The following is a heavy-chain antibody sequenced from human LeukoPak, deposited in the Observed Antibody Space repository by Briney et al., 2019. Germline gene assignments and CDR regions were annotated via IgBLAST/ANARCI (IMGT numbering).Heavy chain of an antibody. Sequence: PGGSLRLSCAASGFTFGSYGMHWVRQAPGKGLEWVSRINRDGGGTTYADSVKGRFTISRDNAKNTLYLQMNSLRAEDTAVYFCARGAYGDYGVFDYWGQGTLVTVSS. CDR2: INRDGGGT. CDR3: ARGAYGDYGVFDY. CDR1: GFTFGSYG. J-gene: IGHJ4*02. V-gene: IGHV3-74*01. D-gene: IGHD4-17*01.